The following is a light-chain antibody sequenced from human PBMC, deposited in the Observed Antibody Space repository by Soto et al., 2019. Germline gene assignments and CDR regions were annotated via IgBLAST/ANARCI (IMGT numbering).Light chain of an antibody. Sequence: EIVLTQSPGTLSLSPGERATLSCRASQSVSSSYLAWYQQKTGQAPRLLIYGASNRATGIPDRFSGSGSGTDFTLTISRLEPEDFAVYYCQQYSSSPLTFGGGTRWIS. CDR1: QSVSSSY. J-gene: IGKJ4*01. V-gene: IGKV3-20*01. CDR2: GAS. CDR3: QQYSSSPLT.